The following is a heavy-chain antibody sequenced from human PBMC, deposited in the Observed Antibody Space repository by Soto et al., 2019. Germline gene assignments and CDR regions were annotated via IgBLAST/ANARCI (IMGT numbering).Heavy chain of an antibody. CDR1: GYTVRTND. CDR2: IHRVENSKYSDST. CDR3: ARDGSGPFDY. D-gene: IGHD6-19*01. V-gene: IGHV3-66*01. J-gene: IGHJ4*02. Sequence: EVQLVESGGGLIQAGGSLRLSCAASGYTVRTNDMSWVRQAPGKGLEWIAPIHRVENSKYSDSTYYADSVRDRFTISRHNSKNTVDLQMNDLSAEDTAMYYCARDGSGPFDYWGQGSLVTVSS.